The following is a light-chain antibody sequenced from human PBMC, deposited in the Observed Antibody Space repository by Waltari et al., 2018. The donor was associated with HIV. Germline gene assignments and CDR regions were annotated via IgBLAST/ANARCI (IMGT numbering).Light chain of an antibody. CDR1: QSISSY. CDR2: GAS. Sequence: DIQMTPSPASLSASVGNRITITCRASQSISSYLSWYQQRPGRAPKLLIYGASTLQSGVPSRFRGGGSGTDFTLTISSLQPGDSATYYCQQAYSTPPTFGQGTKVEIK. V-gene: IGKV1-39*01. J-gene: IGKJ1*01. CDR3: QQAYSTPPT.